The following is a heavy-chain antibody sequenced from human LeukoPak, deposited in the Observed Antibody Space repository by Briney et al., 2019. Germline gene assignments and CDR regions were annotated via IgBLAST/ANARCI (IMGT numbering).Heavy chain of an antibody. Sequence: APVKVSCKASGFTFTAYYIHWMRQTPGQGLEWMGWINPDNGDPKYAQKFQGRVTMTRDTSITTAYMELSRLRSDDTAVYYCARDFTGGYFDYWGQGTLVTVSS. D-gene: IGHD2-8*02. CDR1: GFTFTAYY. V-gene: IGHV1-2*02. CDR2: INPDNGDP. CDR3: ARDFTGGYFDY. J-gene: IGHJ4*02.